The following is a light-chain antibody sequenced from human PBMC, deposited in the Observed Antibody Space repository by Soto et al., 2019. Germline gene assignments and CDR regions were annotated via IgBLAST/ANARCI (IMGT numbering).Light chain of an antibody. CDR2: AAS. V-gene: IGKV1-8*01. CDR1: QGISSY. Sequence: AIRMTQSPYSLSASTGDRVTITCRASQGISSYLAWYQQKPGKAPKLLIYAASTLQSGVPSRFSGSGSGTDFTLTISCLQSEDFETYYCQQYYSYPLTFGGGTKVEIK. CDR3: QQYYSYPLT. J-gene: IGKJ4*01.